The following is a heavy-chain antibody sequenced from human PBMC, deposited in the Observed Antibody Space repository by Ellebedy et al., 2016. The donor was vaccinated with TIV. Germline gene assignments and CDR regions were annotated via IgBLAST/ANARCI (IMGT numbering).Heavy chain of an antibody. CDR3: AREGDTAMVHGMDV. CDR2: ISSSSGTI. Sequence: PGGSLRLSCAASGFTFSSYSMNWVRQAPGKGLEWVSYISSSSGTIYYADSVKGRFTISRDNAKNSLYLQMNSLRDEDTAVYYCAREGDTAMVHGMDVWGQGTTVTVSS. V-gene: IGHV3-48*02. J-gene: IGHJ6*02. CDR1: GFTFSSYS. D-gene: IGHD5-18*01.